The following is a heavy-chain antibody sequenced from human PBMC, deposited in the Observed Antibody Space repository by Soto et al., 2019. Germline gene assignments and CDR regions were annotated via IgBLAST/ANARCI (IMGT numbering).Heavy chain of an antibody. CDR3: ARDPWAADY. J-gene: IGHJ4*02. CDR2: IYSGGST. V-gene: IGHV3-66*01. CDR1: GFTVSTKY. D-gene: IGHD3-16*01. Sequence: EVQLVESGGGLVQPGGSLRLSCAASGFTVSTKYMSGVRQAAGKGLEWVSVIYSGGSTFYADSVRGRFTISRDNSKNTVNLQMNSLRAEDTAVYYCARDPWAADYWGQGTLVTVSS.